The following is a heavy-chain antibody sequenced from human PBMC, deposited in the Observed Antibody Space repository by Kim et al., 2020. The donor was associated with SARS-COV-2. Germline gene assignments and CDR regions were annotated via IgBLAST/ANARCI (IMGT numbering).Heavy chain of an antibody. D-gene: IGHD1-7*01. CDR1: SESISTYG. Sequence: ASVKVSCKTPSESISTYGFAWVRQAPGRGLEWMGRISGHNGNATYAQTFQDRVTMTTDTSTGTAYMELRSLRSDDPAVYFCAPYCARASYHLGGTVDFD. CDR2: ISGHNGNA. CDR3: APYCARASYHLGGTVDFD. V-gene: IGHV1-18*04. J-gene: IGHJ4*01.